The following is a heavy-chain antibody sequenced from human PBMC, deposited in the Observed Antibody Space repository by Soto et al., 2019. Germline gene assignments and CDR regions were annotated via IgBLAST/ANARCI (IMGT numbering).Heavy chain of an antibody. D-gene: IGHD3-10*01. V-gene: IGHV3-43*01. Sequence: GGALRLSCSASAFTFVDYTMHWFRQAPGKGLEWVSLVSCDGGSTYYADSVQGRFTISSDNSKNSLYLQMNSLRTEDTALYYCAKAISPAYYGSGDNWFDPWGQGTLVTVSS. CDR3: AKAISPAYYGSGDNWFDP. CDR2: VSCDGGST. CDR1: AFTFVDYT. J-gene: IGHJ5*02.